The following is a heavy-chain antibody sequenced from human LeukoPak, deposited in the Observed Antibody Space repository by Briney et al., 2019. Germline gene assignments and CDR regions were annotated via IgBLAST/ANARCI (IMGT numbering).Heavy chain of an antibody. Sequence: GGSLRLSCAASGFTLSSCSMHWVRQAPGKGLEFVSAISRNGRNTYYANSVKGRFTISRDISKNTLYLQMGSLRPEDMAVYYCARVDSGSACASWGQGILVTVSS. J-gene: IGHJ1*01. CDR2: ISRNGRNT. CDR1: GFTLSSCS. D-gene: IGHD6-19*01. CDR3: ARVDSGSACAS. V-gene: IGHV3-64*01.